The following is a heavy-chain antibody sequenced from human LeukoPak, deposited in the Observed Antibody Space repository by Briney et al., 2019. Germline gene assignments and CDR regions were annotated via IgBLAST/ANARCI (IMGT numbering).Heavy chain of an antibody. CDR3: ARVPGGALNWFDP. CDR1: GGSISSSAYY. D-gene: IGHD1-1*01. V-gene: IGHV4-39*01. J-gene: IGHJ5*02. Sequence: SETLSLTCTVSGGSISSSAYYWGWIRQPPEKGLEWIGNIYYSGSTYYNPSLKSRVTISIDTSKNQFSLKLSSVTAADMAVYYCARVPGGALNWFDPWGQGTLVTVSS. CDR2: IYYSGST.